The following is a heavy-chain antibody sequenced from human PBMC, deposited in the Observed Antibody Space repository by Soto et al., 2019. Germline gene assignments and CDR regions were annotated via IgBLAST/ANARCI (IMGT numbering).Heavy chain of an antibody. V-gene: IGHV1-18*01. D-gene: IGHD3-3*01. CDR3: ARWLRFWEWLLKGYYYGMDV. J-gene: IGHJ6*02. CDR2: ISAYNGNT. CDR1: GYTFTSYG. Sequence: ASVKVSCKASGYTFTSYGISWVRQAPGQGLEWMGWISAYNGNTNYAQKLQGRVTMTTDTSTSTAYMELRSLRSDDTAVYYCARWLRFWEWLLKGYYYGMDVWGQGTTVTVSS.